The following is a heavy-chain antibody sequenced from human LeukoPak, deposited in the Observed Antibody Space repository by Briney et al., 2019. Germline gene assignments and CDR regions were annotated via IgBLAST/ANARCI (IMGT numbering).Heavy chain of an antibody. V-gene: IGHV3-30*02. CDR1: GFTFSSFG. CDR2: IQYDGSNK. D-gene: IGHD1-26*01. CDR3: AKSGGYGLIDK. Sequence: GGSLRLSCAASGFTFSSFGMHWVRQAPGKGLEWVAFIQYDGSNKYYADSVKGRFTISRDNSRNTLYLQMNSLRAEDTAVYYCAKSGGYGLIDKWGQGTLVTVSS. J-gene: IGHJ4*02.